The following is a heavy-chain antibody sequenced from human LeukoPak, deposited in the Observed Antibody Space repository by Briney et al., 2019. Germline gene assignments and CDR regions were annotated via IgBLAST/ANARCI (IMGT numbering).Heavy chain of an antibody. V-gene: IGHV3-7*01. Sequence: GGSLRLSCAASGFTFSSYWMSWVRQAPGKGLEWVANIKQDGSEKYYVDSVKGRFTISRDNAKNSLYLQMNSLRAEDTAVYYCAKDSEYFDGYNIDWGQGTLVTVSS. CDR2: IKQDGSEK. J-gene: IGHJ4*02. CDR1: GFTFSSYW. CDR3: AKDSEYFDGYNID. D-gene: IGHD5-24*01.